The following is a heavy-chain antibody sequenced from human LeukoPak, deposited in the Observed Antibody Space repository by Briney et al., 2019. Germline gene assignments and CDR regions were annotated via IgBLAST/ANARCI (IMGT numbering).Heavy chain of an antibody. CDR2: IYYSGST. CDR3: ARRYSYGFDY. Sequence: SQTLSLTCTVSGGSISSGGYYWSWLRQHPGKGLEWIGYIYYSGSTYYNPSLKSRVTISVDTSKNQFSLKLSSVTAADTAVYYCARRYSYGFDYWGQGTLVTVSS. J-gene: IGHJ4*02. V-gene: IGHV4-31*03. CDR1: GGSISSGGYY. D-gene: IGHD5-18*01.